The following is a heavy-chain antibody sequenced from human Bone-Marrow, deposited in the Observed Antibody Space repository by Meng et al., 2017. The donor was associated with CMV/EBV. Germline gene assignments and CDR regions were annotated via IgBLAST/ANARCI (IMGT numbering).Heavy chain of an antibody. Sequence: SVNVSCKASGGTFSSYAISWVRQAPGQGLEWMGGIIPIFGTANYAQKFQGRVTITTDESTSTAYMELSSLRSEDTAVYYCARELGVVAALYGMDVWGQGTTVTVSS. CDR1: GGTFSSYA. D-gene: IGHD2-15*01. V-gene: IGHV1-69*05. CDR2: IIPIFGTA. CDR3: ARELGVVAALYGMDV. J-gene: IGHJ6*02.